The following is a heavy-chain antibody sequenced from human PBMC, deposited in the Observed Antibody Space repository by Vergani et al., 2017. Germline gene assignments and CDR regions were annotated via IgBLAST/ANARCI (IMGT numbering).Heavy chain of an antibody. J-gene: IGHJ4*02. Sequence: QVQLQQWGAGLLKPKETLSLTCAVYGGSFSGYYWSWIRQPPGKGLEWIGEINHSGSTNYNPSLKSRVTISVDTSKNKFSLKLSPVTAADTAVYYCARVLGVHTAMVATPTFDYWGQGTLVTVSS. CDR3: ARVLGVHTAMVATPTFDY. V-gene: IGHV4-34*01. D-gene: IGHD5-18*01. CDR1: GGSFSGYY. CDR2: INHSGST.